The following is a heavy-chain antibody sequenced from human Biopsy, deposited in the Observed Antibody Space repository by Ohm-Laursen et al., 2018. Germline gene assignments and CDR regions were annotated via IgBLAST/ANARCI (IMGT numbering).Heavy chain of an antibody. CDR3: VRGGSGSFPFDY. CDR1: GASIEDYY. J-gene: IGHJ4*02. V-gene: IGHV4-59*12. Sequence: TLSLTCAVSGASIEDYYWTWIRQAPGKTLEWIASINYRGNTNYSPSLNNRVTMSVDTSKNQFSLRLTSVTAADTAVYYCVRGGSGSFPFDYWGPGTLVTVSS. D-gene: IGHD3-10*01. CDR2: INYRGNT.